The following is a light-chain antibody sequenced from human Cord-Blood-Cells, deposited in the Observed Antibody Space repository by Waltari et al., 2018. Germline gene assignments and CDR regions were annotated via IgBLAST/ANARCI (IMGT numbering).Light chain of an antibody. CDR2: KDS. CDR1: ALPKEY. CDR3: YSTDSSGNHWV. Sequence: SYELTQPPSVSVSPGQTARITCSGDALPKEYAYWYHQKSGQAPVLVIYKDSKRPSGIPGRFSGSSSGTMATLTSSGDQVEDEADYYGYSTDSSGNHWVFGGGTKLTVL. J-gene: IGLJ3*02. V-gene: IGLV3-10*01.